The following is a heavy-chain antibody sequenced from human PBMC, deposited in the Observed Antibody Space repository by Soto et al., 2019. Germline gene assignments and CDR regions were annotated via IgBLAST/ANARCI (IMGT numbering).Heavy chain of an antibody. CDR3: ARTYYDILTGYYTPYYFDY. D-gene: IGHD3-9*01. V-gene: IGHV4-59*01. CDR2: IYYSGST. CDR1: GGSISSYY. Sequence: SETLSLTCPVSGGSISSYYWSWIRQPPGKGLEWIGYIYYSGSTNYNPSLKSRVTISVDTSKNQFSLKLSSVTAADTAVYYCARTYYDILTGYYTPYYFDYWGQGTLVTVSS. J-gene: IGHJ4*02.